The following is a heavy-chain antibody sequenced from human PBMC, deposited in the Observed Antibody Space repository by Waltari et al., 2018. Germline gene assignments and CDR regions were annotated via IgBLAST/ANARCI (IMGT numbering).Heavy chain of an antibody. CDR2: ISYDGSNK. J-gene: IGHJ4*02. CDR3: AKDLRFLEWFNDY. V-gene: IGHV3-30*18. CDR1: GFTFSSYG. Sequence: QVQLVESGGGVVQPGRSLRLSCAASGFTFSSYGMHWVRQAPGKGLEWVAVISYDGSNKYYADSVKGRFTISRDNSKNTLYLQMNSLRAEDTAVYYCAKDLRFLEWFNDYWGQGTLVTVSS. D-gene: IGHD3-3*01.